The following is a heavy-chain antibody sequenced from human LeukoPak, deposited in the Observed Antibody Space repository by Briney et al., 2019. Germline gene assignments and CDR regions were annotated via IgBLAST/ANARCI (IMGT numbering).Heavy chain of an antibody. J-gene: IGHJ6*03. V-gene: IGHV4-34*01. D-gene: IGHD3-3*01. CDR2: INHSGST. CDR3: ARGGGYDFWSGSNYYYYYMEV. CDR1: GGSFSGYY. Sequence: SETLSLTCAVYGGSFSGYYWSWLRQPPGKGLEWIGEINHSGSTNYNPSLKSRVTISIDTSKNQFSLKLSSVTAADTAVYYCARGGGYDFWSGSNYYYYYMEVWDKGTTVTVSS.